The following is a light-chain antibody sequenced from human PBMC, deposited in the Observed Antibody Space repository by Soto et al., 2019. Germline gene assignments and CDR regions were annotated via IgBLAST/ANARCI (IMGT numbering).Light chain of an antibody. CDR1: QSVNSDY. CDR3: QQYDQAPRT. CDR2: GAS. Sequence: EIVLTQSPGTLSLSPGERATLSCRASQSVNSDYLAWYQQKPGQAPRVLMYGASNRATGIPDRFSGRGSGTGFTLTISRLEPEDFVVYYCQQYDQAPRTFGQGTKVEIK. V-gene: IGKV3-20*01. J-gene: IGKJ1*01.